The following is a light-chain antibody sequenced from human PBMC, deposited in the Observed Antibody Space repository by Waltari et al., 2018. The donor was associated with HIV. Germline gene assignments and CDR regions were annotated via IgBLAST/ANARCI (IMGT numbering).Light chain of an antibody. J-gene: IGLJ1*01. CDR2: KDS. CDR1: ALDTHH. V-gene: IGLV3-25*03. CDR3: QSTVSSGSYV. Sequence: SYELPQPPSVPASPGQTATITCTGAALDTHHGFWYQQKAVHAPLVIIYKDSERPSGIPERISGSSSGTTVTLTILEVQTEDEADYYCQSTVSSGSYVFGSGTKVTVL.